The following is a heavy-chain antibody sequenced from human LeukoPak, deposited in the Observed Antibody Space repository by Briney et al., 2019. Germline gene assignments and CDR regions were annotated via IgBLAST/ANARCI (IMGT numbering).Heavy chain of an antibody. J-gene: IGHJ4*02. CDR3: AKGGRGFDY. CDR2: IDSSSYI. V-gene: IGHV3-21*04. CDR1: GFTFSSYS. Sequence: GGSLRLSCVASGFTFSSYSINWVRQAPGKGLEWVSSIDSSSYIYYADSVKGRFTISRDNSKNTLYLQMSSLRADDTAVYYCAKGGRGFDYGGQGTLVTVSS.